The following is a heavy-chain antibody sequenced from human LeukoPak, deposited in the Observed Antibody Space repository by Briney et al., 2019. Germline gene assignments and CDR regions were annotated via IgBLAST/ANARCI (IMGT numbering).Heavy chain of an antibody. J-gene: IGHJ4*02. CDR1: GFTFYKYA. D-gene: IGHD3-16*01. CDR2: ISGGDGGA. CDR3: ARTVAGAYRAYFDN. Sequence: GGSLRLSCAASGFTFYKYAINWVRQAPGKGLEWVSGISGGDGGAYYGDSVKGRFIISRDNSKNTSYLQMDSLRAEDTAVYYCARTVAGAYRAYFDNWGQGILVTVSS. V-gene: IGHV3-23*01.